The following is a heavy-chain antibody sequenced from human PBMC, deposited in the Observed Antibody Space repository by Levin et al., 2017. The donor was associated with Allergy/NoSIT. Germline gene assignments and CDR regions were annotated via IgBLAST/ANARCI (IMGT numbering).Heavy chain of an antibody. CDR2: VSGSGSST. D-gene: IGHD6-19*01. CDR1: GFTFNNYD. CDR3: ALDGYSSGWYQGY. J-gene: IGHJ4*02. V-gene: IGHV3-23*01. Sequence: GVLRLSCAASGFTFNNYDMNWVRQAPGKGLEWVSTVSGSGSSTSYADSVKGRFSISRDNSKYTLYLQMNSLRAEDTAVYYCALDGYSSGWYQGYWGQGTLVTVSS.